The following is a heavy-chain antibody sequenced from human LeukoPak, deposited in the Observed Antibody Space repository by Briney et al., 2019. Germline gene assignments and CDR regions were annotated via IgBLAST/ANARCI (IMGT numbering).Heavy chain of an antibody. J-gene: IGHJ4*02. D-gene: IGHD3-10*01. CDR2: INQDGTEK. V-gene: IGHV3-7*01. Sequence: GGSLRLSCTASGFTFGDYGMSWVRQLPGKGLEWVANINQDGTEKYCVDSVKGRFTISRDNAKNSLDLQMNSLRVEDTGIYYCVKVAKYYYGSETYYFFEHWGQGTPVTASS. CDR1: GFTFGDYG. CDR3: VKVAKYYYGSETYYFFEH.